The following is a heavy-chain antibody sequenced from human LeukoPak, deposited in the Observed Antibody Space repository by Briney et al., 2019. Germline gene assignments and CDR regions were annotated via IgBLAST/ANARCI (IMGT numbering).Heavy chain of an antibody. CDR1: GYTFSDYF. D-gene: IGHD3-22*01. V-gene: IGHV1-2*02. J-gene: IGHJ4*02. CDR2: ISPKNGGT. Sequence: APVKVSCKASGYTFSDYFIHWVRQAPGQGLEWMGWISPKNGGTNYAQKFQGRVTMTRDTSISTAYMELRRLRSDDTAVYYCAREEGRVAYYDSSGYPDYWGQGTLVTVSS. CDR3: AREEGRVAYYDSSGYPDY.